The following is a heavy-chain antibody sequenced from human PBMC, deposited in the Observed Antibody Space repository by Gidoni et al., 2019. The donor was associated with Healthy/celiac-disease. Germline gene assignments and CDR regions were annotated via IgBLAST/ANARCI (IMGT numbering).Heavy chain of an antibody. CDR1: GYTSSSSG. D-gene: IGHD2-15*01. J-gene: IGHJ6*02. CDR2: ICAYPGNT. V-gene: IGHV1-18*04. CDR3: ARVGCSGGSCYSIDYYGMDV. Sequence: QVQLVQSGAEVKKPGASVKVSCTASGYTSSSSGITWVRQAPGQGLEWMGWICAYPGNTNYAQKFQGRVTMTTDTSTSTAYMELRSLRSDDTAVYKCARVGCSGGSCYSIDYYGMDVWGQGTTVTVSS.